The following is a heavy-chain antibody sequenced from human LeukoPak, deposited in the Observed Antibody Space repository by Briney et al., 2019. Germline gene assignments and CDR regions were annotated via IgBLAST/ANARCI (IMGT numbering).Heavy chain of an antibody. J-gene: IGHJ5*02. Sequence: SVKVSCKASGGTFSSYAISWVRQAPGQGLEWMGGIIPIFGTANYAQKFQGRVTMTTDTSTSTAYMELRSLRSDDTAVYYCARDRSHERGWFGPWGQGTLVTVSS. CDR1: GGTFSSYA. CDR3: ARDRSHERGWFGP. CDR2: IIPIFGTA. V-gene: IGHV1-69*05.